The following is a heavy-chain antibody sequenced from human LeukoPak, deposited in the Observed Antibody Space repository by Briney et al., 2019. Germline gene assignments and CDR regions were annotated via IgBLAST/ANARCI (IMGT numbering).Heavy chain of an antibody. J-gene: IGHJ4*02. D-gene: IGHD7-27*01. CDR1: GGSISSSSYY. V-gene: IGHV4-39*01. CDR3: ARSSRTGGFDY. Sequence: PSETLSLTCTVSGGSISSSSYYWGSIRQPPGKGLEWIGTIHYSGSTYYNPSLKSRVTISVDTSKNQFSLKLSSVTASDTAVYYCARSSRTGGFDYWGQGTLVTVSS. CDR2: IHYSGST.